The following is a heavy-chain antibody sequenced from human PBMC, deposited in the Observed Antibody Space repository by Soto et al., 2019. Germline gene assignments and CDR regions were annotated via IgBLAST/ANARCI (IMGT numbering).Heavy chain of an antibody. CDR2: IYWDDDK. V-gene: IGHV2-5*02. Sequence: QITLKESGPTLVKPTQTLTLTCTFSGFSLSTSGVGVGWIRQPPGKALEWLALIYWDDDKRYSPSLKSRLTITKDTSKNQVVLTMTNMDPSDTATYYCARLTYDILTGSLIDYWGQGTLVTVSS. CDR3: ARLTYDILTGSLIDY. CDR1: GFSLSTSGVG. J-gene: IGHJ4*02. D-gene: IGHD3-9*01.